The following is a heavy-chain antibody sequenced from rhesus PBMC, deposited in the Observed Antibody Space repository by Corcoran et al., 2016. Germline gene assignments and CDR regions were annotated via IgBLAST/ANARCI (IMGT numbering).Heavy chain of an antibody. D-gene: IGHD6-31*01. Sequence: QVQLQESGPGVVKPSETLSLPCAVSGGSLSGYYLWSWIRPPPGKGLEWIGYIGGSSGSTNYNPSLKSRVTISKDTSKNQFSLKLSSVTAADTAVYYWARDRGSGWFDYWGQGVLVTVSS. V-gene: IGHV4-127*01. CDR2: IGGSSGST. CDR1: GGSLSGYY. CDR3: ARDRGSGWFDY. J-gene: IGHJ4*01.